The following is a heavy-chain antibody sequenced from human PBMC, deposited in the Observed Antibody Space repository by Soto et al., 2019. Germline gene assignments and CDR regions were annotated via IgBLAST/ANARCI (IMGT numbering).Heavy chain of an antibody. D-gene: IGHD3-10*01. CDR3: ARRMVRGVNGVANRPDYYGMDV. CDR1: GYSFSSYW. Sequence: PGESLKISCKGSGYSFSSYWIGWVRQMPGKGLEWMGFIYPGDSDTRYSPSFQGQVTISADKSISTAYLQWSSLKASDTAMYYCARRMVRGVNGVANRPDYYGMDVWGQGTTVTVSS. J-gene: IGHJ6*02. V-gene: IGHV5-51*01. CDR2: IYPGDSDT.